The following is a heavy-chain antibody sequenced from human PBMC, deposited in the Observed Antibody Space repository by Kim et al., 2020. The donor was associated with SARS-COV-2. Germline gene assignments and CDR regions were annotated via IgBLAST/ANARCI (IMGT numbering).Heavy chain of an antibody. J-gene: IGHJ6*02. CDR2: INHSGSV. V-gene: IGHV4-34*01. CDR1: GESFSGYR. CDR3: ARGRAGVVPAPVLGLGPYNEYFIMDV. D-gene: IGHD2-2*02. Sequence: SETLSLTCAVYGESFSGYRWTWIRQPPGKGLEWIGQINHSGSVNYNPSLKSRVTISTDTSKNQFSLKLTSVTAADTGSYYCARGRAGVVPAPVLGLGPYNEYFIMDVWGRGTTVTV.